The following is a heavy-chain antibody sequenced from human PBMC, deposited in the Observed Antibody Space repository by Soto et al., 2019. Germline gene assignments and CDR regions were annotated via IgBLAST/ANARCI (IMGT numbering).Heavy chain of an antibody. CDR2: IKQDGSEK. V-gene: IGHV3-7*01. D-gene: IGHD3-9*01. J-gene: IGHJ4*02. CDR1: GFTFSSYW. CDR3: AGPLRYFDPVY. Sequence: GGSLRLSCAASGFTFSSYWMSWVRQAPGKGLEWVANIKQDGSEKYYVDSVKGRFTISRDNAKNSLYLQMNSLRAEDTAVYYCAGPLRYFDPVYWGQGTLVTVSS.